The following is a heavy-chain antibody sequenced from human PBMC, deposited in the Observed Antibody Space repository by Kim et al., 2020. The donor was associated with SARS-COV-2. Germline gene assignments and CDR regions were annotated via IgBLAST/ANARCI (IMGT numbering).Heavy chain of an antibody. J-gene: IGHJ6*02. CDR3: AREDPGYTIFVDV. D-gene: IGHD3-3*01. CDR1: GFTFSSYG. V-gene: IGHV3-33*01. Sequence: GGSLRLSCAASGFTFSSYGMHWVRQAPGKGLEWVAVIWYDGSNKYYADSVKGRFTISRDNSKNTLYLQMNSLRAEDTAVYYCAREDPGYTIFVDVWGQGTTVTVSS. CDR2: IWYDGSNK.